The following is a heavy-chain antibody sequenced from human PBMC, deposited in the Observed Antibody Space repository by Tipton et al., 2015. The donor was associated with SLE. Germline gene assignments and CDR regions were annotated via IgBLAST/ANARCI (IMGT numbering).Heavy chain of an antibody. D-gene: IGHD6-13*01. Sequence: LRLSCAASGFTFSSYSMNWVRQAPGKGLEWIGEINHSGSTNYNPSLKSRVTISVDTSKNQFSLKLSSVTAADTAVYYCARPQQLRAFDIWGQGTMVSVSS. V-gene: IGHV4-34*01. CDR3: ARPQQLRAFDI. J-gene: IGHJ3*02. CDR2: INHSGST. CDR1: GFTFSSYS.